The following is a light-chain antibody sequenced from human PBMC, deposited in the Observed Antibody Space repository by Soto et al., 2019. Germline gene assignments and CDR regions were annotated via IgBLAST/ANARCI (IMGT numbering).Light chain of an antibody. Sequence: EIVMTQSPATLSVSPGERATLSCRASQSVSNNLAWYQQKPGQAPRLLIYGASTRANGFSARFSGSGSGTEFTLTISSLQSEDFAVYYCQQYNNWPPTFGQGTNVEIK. CDR1: QSVSNN. CDR2: GAS. V-gene: IGKV3-15*01. CDR3: QQYNNWPPT. J-gene: IGKJ1*01.